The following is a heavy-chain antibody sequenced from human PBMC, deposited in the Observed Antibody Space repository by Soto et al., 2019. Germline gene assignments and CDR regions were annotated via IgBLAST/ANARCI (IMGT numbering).Heavy chain of an antibody. CDR2: INHSGST. V-gene: IGHV4-34*01. Sequence: QVQLQQWGAGLLKPSETLSLTCAVYGGSFSGYYWSWIRQPPGKGLEWIGEINHSGSTNYNPSLKSRVTISVDTSKNQSSLKLSSVTAADTAVYYCARGTRITIFGVVMNWFDPWGQGTLVTVSS. CDR3: ARGTRITIFGVVMNWFDP. D-gene: IGHD3-3*01. J-gene: IGHJ5*02. CDR1: GGSFSGYY.